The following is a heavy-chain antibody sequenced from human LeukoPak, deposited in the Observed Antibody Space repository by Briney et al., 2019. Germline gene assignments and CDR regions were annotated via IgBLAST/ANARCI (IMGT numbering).Heavy chain of an antibody. CDR3: ARLRPCSGGSCYGDY. J-gene: IGHJ4*02. D-gene: IGHD2-15*01. Sequence: GGSLRLSCATSGFTFTTFWMHWVRQAPGKGLVWVSRINNDGSSTDYADSVKGRFTISRDNAKNTVYPQMNSLRAEDTAVYYCARLRPCSGGSCYGDYWGQGTLVTVSS. V-gene: IGHV3-74*01. CDR1: GFTFTTFW. CDR2: INNDGSST.